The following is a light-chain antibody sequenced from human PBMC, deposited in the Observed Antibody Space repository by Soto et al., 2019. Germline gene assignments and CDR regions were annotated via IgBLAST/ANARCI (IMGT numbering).Light chain of an antibody. Sequence: QSVLTQPASVSGSPGQSITISCTGTSSDVGSYNYVSWYQQHPGKAPKLMIYDVSNRPSGVSNRFSGSKSSNTASLTISGLQAEDEADYYCSSYSISSTLGVFGGGTKLTVL. V-gene: IGLV2-14*01. CDR1: SSDVGSYNY. CDR2: DVS. J-gene: IGLJ2*01. CDR3: SSYSISSTLGV.